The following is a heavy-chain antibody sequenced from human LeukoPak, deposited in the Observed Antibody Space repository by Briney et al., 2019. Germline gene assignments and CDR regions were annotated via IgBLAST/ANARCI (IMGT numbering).Heavy chain of an antibody. CDR2: IYSGGST. Sequence: GGSLRLSCAASGFTVSSNYMSWVRQAPGKGLEWVSVIYSGGSTYYADSVKGRFTISTENSKNTLYLQMNSLRAEDTAVYDCARVRAVADIDYYYMDVWGKGTTVTVYS. V-gene: IGHV3-53*01. D-gene: IGHD6-19*01. CDR1: GFTVSSNY. J-gene: IGHJ6*03. CDR3: ARVRAVADIDYYYMDV.